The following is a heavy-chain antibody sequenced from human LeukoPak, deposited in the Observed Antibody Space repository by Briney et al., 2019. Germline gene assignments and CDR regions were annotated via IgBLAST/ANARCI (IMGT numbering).Heavy chain of an antibody. D-gene: IGHD5-18*01. Sequence: PSETLSLTWTVSGGSISIYYWRWIRHPPEKGLEWIGYIYYSGSTNANPSLKSRVTISVDTSKNQFSLKMSSVTAADTAVYYCARAETAMVPFDHWGQGTLVTVSS. CDR3: ARAETAMVPFDH. J-gene: IGHJ4*02. CDR2: IYYSGST. CDR1: GGSISIYY. V-gene: IGHV4-59*01.